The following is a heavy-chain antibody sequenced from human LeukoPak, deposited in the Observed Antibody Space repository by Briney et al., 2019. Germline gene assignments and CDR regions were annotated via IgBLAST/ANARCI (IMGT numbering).Heavy chain of an antibody. J-gene: IGHJ4*02. D-gene: IGHD1-1*01. CDR1: GFTFDDYT. Sequence: PGGSLRLSCAASGFTFDDYTMHWVRQAPGRGLEWVSLITYDGGSAFYADSVRGRFTISRDNSRNSLFLQMNGLRTEDTALYYCATERQKYFDYWGQGTLVTVSS. CDR2: ITYDGGSA. V-gene: IGHV3-43*01. CDR3: ATERQKYFDY.